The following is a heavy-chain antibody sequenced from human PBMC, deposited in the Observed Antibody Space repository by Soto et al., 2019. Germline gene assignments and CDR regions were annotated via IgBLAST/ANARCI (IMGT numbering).Heavy chain of an antibody. Sequence: QVQLVQSGAEVKKPGASVKVSCKASGYTFTSYDINWVRQATGQGLGWMGWMNPNSGNTGYAQKFQGRVTMTRNTSISTAYMELSSLRSEDTAVYYCARGPRRPGLYYYGMDVWGQGTTVTVSS. CDR1: GYTFTSYD. J-gene: IGHJ6*02. CDR3: ARGPRRPGLYYYGMDV. V-gene: IGHV1-8*01. CDR2: MNPNSGNT.